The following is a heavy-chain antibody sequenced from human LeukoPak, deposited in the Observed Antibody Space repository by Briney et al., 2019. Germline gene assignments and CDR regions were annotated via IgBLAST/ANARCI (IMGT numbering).Heavy chain of an antibody. V-gene: IGHV4-39*07. CDR2: IYYSGST. CDR1: GGSISSSSYY. Sequence: PSETLSLTCTVSGGSISSSSYYWGWIRQPPGKGLEWIGSIYYSGSTYYNPSLKSRVTISVDTSKNQFSLKLSSVTAADTAVYYCATRKKDGYNHGNLDYWGQGTLVTVSS. CDR3: ATRKKDGYNHGNLDY. D-gene: IGHD5-24*01. J-gene: IGHJ4*02.